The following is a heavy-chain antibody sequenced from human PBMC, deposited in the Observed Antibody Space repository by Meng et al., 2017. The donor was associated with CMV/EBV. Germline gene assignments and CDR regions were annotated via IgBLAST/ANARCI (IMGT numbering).Heavy chain of an antibody. CDR3: ARVGEGYDFWSGYYTGSWFDP. CDR1: GYPISSGYY. Sequence: SEILSPTCTVPGYPISSGYYWGWTRQPPGKGLEWIGRIYRSGSTYYNPSLKSRVTISVDTSKNQFSLKLSSVTAADTAVYYCARVGEGYDFWSGYYTGSWFDPWGQGTLVTVSS. V-gene: IGHV4-38-2*02. J-gene: IGHJ5*02. CDR2: IYRSGST. D-gene: IGHD3-3*01.